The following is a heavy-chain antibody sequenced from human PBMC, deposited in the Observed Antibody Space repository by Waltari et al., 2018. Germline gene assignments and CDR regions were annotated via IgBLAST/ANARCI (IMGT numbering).Heavy chain of an antibody. V-gene: IGHV3-33*07. CDR2: IWYDGTKA. CDR3: ARDLSFGSLDY. Sequence: QVHLVESGGSVVQPGTSLRLSCAASGFSVSNYCIFCVRQYPAKGLEWVALIWYDGTKANYEDSVKGRFTISKDNSKNTLFLQMNSLRDGDTAVYFCARDLSFGSLDYGGQGTLVTVSS. D-gene: IGHD3-10*01. J-gene: IGHJ4*02. CDR1: GFSVSNYC.